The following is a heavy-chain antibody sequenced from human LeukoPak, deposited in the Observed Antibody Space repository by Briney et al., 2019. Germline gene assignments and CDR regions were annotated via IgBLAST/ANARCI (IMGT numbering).Heavy chain of an antibody. CDR2: INPNSGGT. V-gene: IGHV1-2*02. D-gene: IGHD3-22*01. CDR3: ARGQITMIVFSFDY. Sequence: ASVKVSCKASGYTFTGYYMHWVRQAPGQGLEWMGWINPNSGGTNYAQKFQGRVTMTRDTSISTAYMELSRLRSEDTAVYYCARGQITMIVFSFDYWGQGTLVTVSS. CDR1: GYTFTGYY. J-gene: IGHJ4*02.